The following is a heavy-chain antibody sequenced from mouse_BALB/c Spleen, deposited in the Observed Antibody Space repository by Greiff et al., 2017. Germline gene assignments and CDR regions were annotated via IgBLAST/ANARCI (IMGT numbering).Heavy chain of an antibody. CDR2: ISSGGST. J-gene: IGHJ3*01. CDR3: ARDGNYVRAWFAY. V-gene: IGHV5-6-5*01. D-gene: IGHD2-1*01. CDR1: GFTFSSYA. Sequence: EVQRVESGGGLVKPGGSLKLSCAASGFTFSSYAMSWVRQTPEKRLEWVASISSGGSTYYPDSVKGRFTISRDNARNILYLQMSSLRSEDTAMYYCARDGNYVRAWFAYWGQGTLVTVSA.